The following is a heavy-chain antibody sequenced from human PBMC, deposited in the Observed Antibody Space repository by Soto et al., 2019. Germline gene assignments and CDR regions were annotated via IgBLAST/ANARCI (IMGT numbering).Heavy chain of an antibody. Sequence: QVQLVESGGGVVQPGRSLRLSCAASGFTFSSYGMHWVRQVPGKGLEWVAVIWYDGSNKYYADSVKGRFTISRDNSKNTLYLQMNSLSAEDTAVYYCARDLGGHSSGVDYWGQGTLVTVSS. J-gene: IGHJ4*02. CDR1: GFTFSSYG. CDR3: ARDLGGHSSGVDY. V-gene: IGHV3-33*01. D-gene: IGHD6-19*01. CDR2: IWYDGSNK.